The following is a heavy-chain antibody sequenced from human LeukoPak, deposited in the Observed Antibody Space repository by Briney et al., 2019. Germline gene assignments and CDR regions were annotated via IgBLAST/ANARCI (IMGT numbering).Heavy chain of an antibody. CDR2: ISSSSNYI. J-gene: IGHJ4*02. CDR1: GFTFNDYT. V-gene: IGHV3-21*01. Sequence: GSLRLSCAASGFTFNDYTMNWVRQAPGKGPEWVSSISSSSNYIYYADSVKGRFTISRDNAKNSVYLQMNSLRAEDTAVYYCARDAKYFDYWGQGSLVTVSS. CDR3: ARDAKYFDY.